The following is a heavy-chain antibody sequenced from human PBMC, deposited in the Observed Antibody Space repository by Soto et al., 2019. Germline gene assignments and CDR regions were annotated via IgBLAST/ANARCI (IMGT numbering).Heavy chain of an antibody. D-gene: IGHD5-12*01. V-gene: IGHV3-21*01. CDR1: GFTFSSYS. Sequence: GGSLRLSCAASGFTFSSYSMNWVRQAPGKGLEWVSSISSSSSYIYYADSVKGRFTISRDNAKNSLYLQMNSLRAEDTAVYYCARASGCGATFDYWGQGTLVTVSS. CDR2: ISSSSSYI. CDR3: ARASGCGATFDY. J-gene: IGHJ4*02.